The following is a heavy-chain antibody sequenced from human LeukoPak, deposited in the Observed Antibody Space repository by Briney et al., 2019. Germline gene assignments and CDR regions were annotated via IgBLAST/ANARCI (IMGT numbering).Heavy chain of an antibody. CDR3: ARQEDGADFDY. J-gene: IGHJ4*02. CDR1: GGSISSYY. CDR2: IYYSGST. V-gene: IGHV4-59*08. D-gene: IGHD3-10*01. Sequence: SETLSLTCTVSGGSISSYYWSRIRQPPGKGLEWIGYIYYSGSTNYNPSLKSRVTISVDTSKNQFSLKLSSVTAADTAVYYCARQEDGADFDYWGQGTLVTVSS.